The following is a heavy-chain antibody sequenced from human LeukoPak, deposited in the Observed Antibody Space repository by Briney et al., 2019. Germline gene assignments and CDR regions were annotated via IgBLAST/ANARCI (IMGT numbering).Heavy chain of an antibody. V-gene: IGHV3-53*01. CDR3: ARGGNGPFDY. CDR2: IYSGGGT. Sequence: GGSLRLSCVASGFTVSNNYMSWVRQAPGKGLDWVSIIYSGGGTYYADSVKGRFTISRDSSKNKLYLQMNSLRAEDTAVYYCARGGNGPFDYWGQGTLVTVSS. J-gene: IGHJ4*02. D-gene: IGHD3-16*01. CDR1: GFTVSNNY.